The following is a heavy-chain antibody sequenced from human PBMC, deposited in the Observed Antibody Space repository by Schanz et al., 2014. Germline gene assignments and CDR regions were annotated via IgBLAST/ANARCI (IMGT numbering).Heavy chain of an antibody. CDR2: LSGSGGST. CDR3: AKDPSHGDYDYYFDY. J-gene: IGHJ4*02. Sequence: EVQLLESGGGLVQPGGSLRLSCAASGFTFSSYAMSWVRQAPGKGLEWVSALSGSGGSTYYADSVKGRFTISRDNSKNSLYLQMNSLRAEDTAVYYCAKDPSHGDYDYYFDYWGQGTLVTVSS. V-gene: IGHV3-23*01. D-gene: IGHD3-22*01. CDR1: GFTFSSYA.